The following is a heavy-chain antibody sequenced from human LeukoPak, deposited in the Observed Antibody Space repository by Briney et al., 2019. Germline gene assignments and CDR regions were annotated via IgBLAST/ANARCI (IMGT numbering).Heavy chain of an antibody. J-gene: IGHJ4*02. CDR3: ARPNPWGKLPGD. V-gene: IGHV4-39*01. CDR2: SFYGGST. Sequence: PSETLSLTCAVSGVSISGSTYYWGWIRQPPGKGLQWIGSSFYGGSTYYNPSLESRVTISVDTSKNQFSLKLSSVTAADTAVYYCARPNPWGKLPGDWGQGTLVTVSS. CDR1: GVSISGSTYY. D-gene: IGHD3-16*01.